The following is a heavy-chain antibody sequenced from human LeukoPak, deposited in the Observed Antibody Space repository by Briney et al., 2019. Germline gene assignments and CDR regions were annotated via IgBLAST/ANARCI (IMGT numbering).Heavy chain of an antibody. CDR3: ATWEWELLRNWFDP. CDR2: INPIFGTA. D-gene: IGHD1-26*01. J-gene: IGHJ5*02. V-gene: IGHV1-69*13. Sequence: ASVKVSCKASGGTFRSYAISWVRQAPGQGLEWMGGINPIFGTANYAQKFQGRVTITADESTSTAYMELSSLRSEDTAVYYCATWEWELLRNWFDPWGQGTLVTVSS. CDR1: GGTFRSYA.